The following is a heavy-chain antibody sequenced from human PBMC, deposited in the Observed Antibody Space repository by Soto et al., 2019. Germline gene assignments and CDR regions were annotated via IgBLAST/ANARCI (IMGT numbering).Heavy chain of an antibody. J-gene: IGHJ3*02. CDR1: GGSISSGGYY. V-gene: IGHV4-31*03. Sequence: SETLSLTCTVSGGSISSGGYYWSWIRQHPGKGLEWIGYIYYSGSTYYNPSLKSRVTISLDTSKNQFSLKLSSVTAADTAVYYCARDAYDSSGNDAFDIWGQGTMVTVSS. CDR2: IYYSGST. D-gene: IGHD3-22*01. CDR3: ARDAYDSSGNDAFDI.